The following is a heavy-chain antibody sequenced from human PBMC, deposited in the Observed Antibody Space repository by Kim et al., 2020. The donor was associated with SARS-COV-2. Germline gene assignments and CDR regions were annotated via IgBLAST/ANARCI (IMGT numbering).Heavy chain of an antibody. CDR3: ARSGRGDY. CDR1: GFTFSSYW. V-gene: IGHV3-7*01. Sequence: GGSLRLSCAGSGFTFSSYWMSWVRQAPGKGLEWVANINEDGGDKYYVDSVKGRFTISRDNAKNSLYLQMNSLRAEDTALYYCARSGRGDYWGQGTLVNVSS. J-gene: IGHJ4*02. D-gene: IGHD1-26*01. CDR2: INEDGGDK.